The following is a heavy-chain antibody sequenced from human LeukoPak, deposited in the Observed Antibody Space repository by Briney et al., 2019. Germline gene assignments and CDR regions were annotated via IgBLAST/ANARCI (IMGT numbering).Heavy chain of an antibody. CDR2: INAANGNT. CDR1: GFTFTTYT. CDR3: ARAYYYDSSVIYYYYGMDV. J-gene: IGHJ6*02. Sequence: GASVKVSCKTSGFTFTTYTMHWVRQAPGQRLEWMGWINAANGNTQYSQKFQGRVTITADESTSTAYMELSSLRSEDTAVYYCARAYYYDSSVIYYYYGMDVWGQGTTVTVSS. V-gene: IGHV1-3*01. D-gene: IGHD3-22*01.